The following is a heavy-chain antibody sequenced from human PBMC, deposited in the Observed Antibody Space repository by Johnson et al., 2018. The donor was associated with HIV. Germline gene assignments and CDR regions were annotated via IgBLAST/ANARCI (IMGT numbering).Heavy chain of an antibody. CDR1: GFTVSSNY. V-gene: IGHV3-66*01. J-gene: IGHJ3*01. D-gene: IGHD3-22*01. CDR3: ARDGSPRDDSSGPPCAFDF. CDR2: IYSGGST. Sequence: VQLVESGGGLAQPGGALRLSCAASGFTVSSNYMSWVRQAPGKGLEWVSVIYSGGSTYYADSVKGRFTISRDNSKNTLYLQMNSRRAEDTAVYYCARDGSPRDDSSGPPCAFDFWGQGTMVTVSS.